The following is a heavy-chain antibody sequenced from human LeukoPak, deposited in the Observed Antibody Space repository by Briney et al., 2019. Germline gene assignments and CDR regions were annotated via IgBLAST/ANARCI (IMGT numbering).Heavy chain of an antibody. CDR1: GGSISSGGYY. J-gene: IGHJ4*02. CDR2: IYYSGST. CDR3: ARVEYSSSGRGGILDY. Sequence: SETLSLTCTVSGGSISSGGYYWSWIRQHPGKGLEWIGYIYYSGSTYYNPSLKSRVTISVDTSKNQFSPKLSSVTAADTAVYYCARVEYSSSGRGGILDYWGQGTLVTVSS. V-gene: IGHV4-31*03. D-gene: IGHD6-6*01.